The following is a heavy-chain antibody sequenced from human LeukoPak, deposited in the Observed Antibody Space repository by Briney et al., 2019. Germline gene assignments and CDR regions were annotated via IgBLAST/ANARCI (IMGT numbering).Heavy chain of an antibody. Sequence: PGGSLRLSCVASGFTFSRYAMHWVRQAPGRGLDWVAFIWSNGINKYYADSVKGRFTISRDNSKNTLYLQMNSLRAEDTAVYYCARGGEIAETTFDIWGQGTVLTVSS. CDR1: GFTFSRYA. J-gene: IGHJ3*02. D-gene: IGHD6-13*01. CDR3: ARGGEIAETTFDI. V-gene: IGHV3-33*01. CDR2: IWSNGINK.